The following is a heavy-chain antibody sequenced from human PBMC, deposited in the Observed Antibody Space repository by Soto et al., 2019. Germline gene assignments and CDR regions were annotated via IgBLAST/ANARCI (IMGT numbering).Heavy chain of an antibody. V-gene: IGHV3-48*03. D-gene: IGHD6-13*01. CDR3: ARGPSEISNTWSPRPDY. CDR2: VSASGATK. CDR1: GFTFSSYA. Sequence: PGGSLRLSCAASGFTFSSYAMNWVRQAPGKRLEWVSYVSASGATKYYADSAKGRFTISRDNAKNSLYLQINSRRAEDTAVYYCARGPSEISNTWSPRPDYWGQGTMVTVSS. J-gene: IGHJ4*02.